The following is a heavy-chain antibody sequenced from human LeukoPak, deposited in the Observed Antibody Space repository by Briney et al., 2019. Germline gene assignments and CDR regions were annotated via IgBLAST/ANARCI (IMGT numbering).Heavy chain of an antibody. CDR2: IHYSGAT. J-gene: IGHJ4*02. CDR3: ATLRGSSSAVFDY. V-gene: IGHV4-59*08. D-gene: IGHD2-2*01. CDR1: SGSISSDY. Sequence: SETLSLTCTVSSGSISSDYWSWIRQHPGKGLEWIGYIHYSGATNYSPSLNSRVTISIDTSKNQFSLNLRSVTAAGTAVYYCATLRGSSSAVFDYWGQGTLVTASS.